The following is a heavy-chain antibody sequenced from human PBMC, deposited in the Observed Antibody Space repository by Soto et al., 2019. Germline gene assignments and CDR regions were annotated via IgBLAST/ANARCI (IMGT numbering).Heavy chain of an antibody. V-gene: IGHV3-13*05. CDR3: ARVKYSGSYQPSYYFDY. CDR2: ISAAGNP. J-gene: IGHJ4*02. CDR1: GFTFSDYD. Sequence: EVHLVESGGGLAQPGGSLRLSCVASGFTFSDYDMHWVRQAPGKGLEWVSGISAAGNPFYPGSVKGRFAISRDNAKHSLYLQMNTLRAGDTAVYYCARVKYSGSYQPSYYFDYWGQGTLVTFSS. D-gene: IGHD1-26*01.